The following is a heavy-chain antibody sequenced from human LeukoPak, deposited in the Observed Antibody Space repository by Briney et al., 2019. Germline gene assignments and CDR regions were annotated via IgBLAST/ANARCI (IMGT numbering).Heavy chain of an antibody. Sequence: ASVRVSCKASNYAFSSYGISWVRQAPGQGLEWMGWVSASNGHTNYAQKFQGRVTMTTDTSTNTAYMELRALRTGDTAAYYCARDRVNFSFYYYGMDVWGQGTTVTVSS. V-gene: IGHV1-18*01. J-gene: IGHJ6*02. CDR2: VSASNGHT. CDR3: ARDRVNFSFYYYGMDV. D-gene: IGHD3-3*01. CDR1: NYAFSSYG.